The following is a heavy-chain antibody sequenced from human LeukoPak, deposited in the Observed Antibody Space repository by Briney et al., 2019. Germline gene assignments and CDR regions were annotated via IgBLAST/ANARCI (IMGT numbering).Heavy chain of an antibody. V-gene: IGHV3-7*03. CDR1: GFSFSRNW. Sequence: PGGSLRLSCVASGFSFSRNWMNWVRQAPGKGLEWVAIIKQDGSERYYVDSVKGRFTISRDDAKNSLYLQMNSLRAEDTAVYYCARDGSGSYDFCSGMDLWGQGTTVTVS. J-gene: IGHJ6*02. D-gene: IGHD3-3*01. CDR3: ARDGSGSYDFCSGMDL. CDR2: IKQDGSER.